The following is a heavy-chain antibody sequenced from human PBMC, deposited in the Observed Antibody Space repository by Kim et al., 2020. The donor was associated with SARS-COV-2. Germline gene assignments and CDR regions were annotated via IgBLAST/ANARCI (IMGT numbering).Heavy chain of an antibody. CDR2: IGVAVPNT. D-gene: IGHD1-26*01. CDR3: VRGVRGRFFDY. J-gene: IGHJ4*02. CDR1: GFTFSSYA. Sequence: GGSLRLSCAASGFTFSSYAMIWLRQAPGKGLEWVSSIGVAVPNTYYADSVKGRFTISRDNSKNTLFLQMNSLRADDTAIYYCVRGVRGRFFDYWGQGSLVTVSS. V-gene: IGHV3-23*01.